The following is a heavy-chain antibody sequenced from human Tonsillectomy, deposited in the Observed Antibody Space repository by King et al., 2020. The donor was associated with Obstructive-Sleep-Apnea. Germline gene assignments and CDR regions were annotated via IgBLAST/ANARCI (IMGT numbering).Heavy chain of an antibody. CDR1: GGSISSYY. J-gene: IGHJ4*02. CDR2: IYYSGST. Sequence: VPLQESGPGLVKPSETLSLTCTVSGGSISSYYWSWIRQSPGKGLEWIGYIYYSGSTKYNPSLESRITMSLDTSKNQFSLKLSSVTAEDTAVYYCAREDGYYFDSWGQGTLVTVSS. D-gene: IGHD4-17*01. V-gene: IGHV4-59*01. CDR3: AREDGYYFDS.